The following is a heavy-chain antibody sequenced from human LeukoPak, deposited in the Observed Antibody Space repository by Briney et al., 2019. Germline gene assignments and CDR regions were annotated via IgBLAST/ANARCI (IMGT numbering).Heavy chain of an antibody. CDR2: IYHSGST. J-gene: IGHJ6*03. V-gene: IGHV4-4*02. D-gene: IGHD3-10*01. CDR1: GGSISSSNW. CDR3: AREAEAGSGSIYYYMDV. Sequence: PSGTLSLTCAVSGGSISSSNWWSWVRPPPGKGLEWIGEIYHSGSTNYNPSLKSRVTISVDKSKNQFSLKLSSVTAADTAVYYCAREAEAGSGSIYYYMDVWGKGTTVTVSS.